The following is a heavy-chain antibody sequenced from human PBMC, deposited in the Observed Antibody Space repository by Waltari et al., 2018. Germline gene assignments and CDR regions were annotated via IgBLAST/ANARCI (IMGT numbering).Heavy chain of an antibody. Sequence: QVQLQQWGAGLLKPSETLSLTCAVYGGSFSGSYWSWLRQPPGKGLEWIGEINHSGSTNYNPSLKSRVTISVDTSKNQFSLKLSSVTAADTAVYYCARARNYDSSGSTFDYWGQGTLVTVSS. CDR2: INHSGST. CDR3: ARARNYDSSGSTFDY. CDR1: GGSFSGSY. V-gene: IGHV4-34*01. J-gene: IGHJ4*02. D-gene: IGHD3-22*01.